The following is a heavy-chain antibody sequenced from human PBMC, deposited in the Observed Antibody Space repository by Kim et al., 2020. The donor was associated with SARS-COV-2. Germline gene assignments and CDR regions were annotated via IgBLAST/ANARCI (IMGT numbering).Heavy chain of an antibody. V-gene: IGHV4-31*03. J-gene: IGHJ4*02. CDR3: ARGRITIFGMVTAVDY. CDR1: GCSISSGGYY. CDR2: IYYSGSN. D-gene: IGHD3-3*01. Sequence: SETLSLTCTVSGCSISSGGYYWSWIRQHPGKGLEWIGNIYYSGSNYYNPSLKRRVTISVDTSKNQFSLKLSSVTDAATAVYYCARGRITIFGMVTAVDYWGQGTLVTVSS.